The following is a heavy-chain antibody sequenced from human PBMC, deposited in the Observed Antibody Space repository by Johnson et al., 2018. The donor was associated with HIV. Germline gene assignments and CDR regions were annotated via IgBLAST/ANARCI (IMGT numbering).Heavy chain of an antibody. D-gene: IGHD3-22*01. J-gene: IGHJ3*02. CDR2: IYSGGTT. CDR3: TATGGGVDVYYYDSSGGAHAFDI. Sequence: VQLVESGGGVVQPGGSLRLSCAASGFTFSSYWMSWVRQAPGKGLECVSVIYSGGTTYYADSVKGRFTISRDNSKNTLYLQMNSLKTEDTAVYYCTATGGGVDVYYYDSSGGAHAFDIWGQGTMVTVSS. CDR1: GFTFSSYW. V-gene: IGHV3-66*01.